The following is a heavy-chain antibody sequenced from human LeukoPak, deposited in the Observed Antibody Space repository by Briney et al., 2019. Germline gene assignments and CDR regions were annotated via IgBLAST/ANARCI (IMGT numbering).Heavy chain of an antibody. V-gene: IGHV1-69*13. CDR3: ARILSSSWYEYFHH. Sequence: SVKVSFKASGGTFSNYAISWVRQAPGQGLEWVGAIIPIFGTANYAQKFQGRVTITADESTSTAYMELSSLRSEDTAVYYCARILSSSWYEYFHHWGQGTLVTVSS. D-gene: IGHD6-19*01. J-gene: IGHJ1*01. CDR2: IIPIFGTA. CDR1: GGTFSNYA.